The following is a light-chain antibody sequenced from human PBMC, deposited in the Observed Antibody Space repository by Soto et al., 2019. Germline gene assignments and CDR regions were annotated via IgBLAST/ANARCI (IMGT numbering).Light chain of an antibody. CDR2: NVY. V-gene: IGLV2-14*03. J-gene: IGLJ1*01. Sequence: QSALTQPASVSGSPGQSITISCTGTSSDVGAYNFVSWHQQHPGKAPKLMIYNVYDRPSGISYRFSGSKSGNTASLTISGLQAEDEAHYFCTSYRRGPLYVFGTGTKVTVL. CDR1: SSDVGAYNF. CDR3: TSYRRGPLYV.